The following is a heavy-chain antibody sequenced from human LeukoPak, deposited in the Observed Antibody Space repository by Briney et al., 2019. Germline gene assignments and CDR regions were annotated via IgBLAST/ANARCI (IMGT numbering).Heavy chain of an antibody. CDR1: GFTLSNFW. J-gene: IGHJ5*02. Sequence: GGSLRLSCAASGFTLSNFWMNWVRQAPGKGLEWVAIINRDGTQKYYVDSVKGRFTISRDNAKNSLFLQMNSLRAEDTAVYFCARVVVGVTNRFDPWGQGTLVIVSS. D-gene: IGHD2-15*01. V-gene: IGHV3-7*05. CDR3: ARVVVGVTNRFDP. CDR2: INRDGTQK.